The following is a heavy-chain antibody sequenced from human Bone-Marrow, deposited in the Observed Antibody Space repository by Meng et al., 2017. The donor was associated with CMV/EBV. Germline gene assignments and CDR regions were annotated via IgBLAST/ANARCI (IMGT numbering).Heavy chain of an antibody. J-gene: IGHJ6*02. V-gene: IGHV3-21*01. Sequence: GESLKISCAASGFTFDDYAMHWVRQAPGKGLEWVSSISSSSSYIYYADSVKGRFTISRDNAKNSLYLQMNSLRAEDTAVYYCARDLVGYCSSSSCYGSYYYYGMDVWGQGTTVTVSS. CDR3: ARDLVGYCSSSSCYGSYYYYGMDV. CDR1: GFTFDDYA. CDR2: ISSSSSYI. D-gene: IGHD2-2*01.